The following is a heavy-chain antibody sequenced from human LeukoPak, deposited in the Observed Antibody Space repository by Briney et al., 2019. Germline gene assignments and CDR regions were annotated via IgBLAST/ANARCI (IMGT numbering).Heavy chain of an antibody. CDR3: ARVGELYDDSTPGTLPRIHNTFDY. D-gene: IGHD1-26*01. V-gene: IGHV3-30*03. Sequence: GGSLRLSCAASGFTFSSYGMHWVRQAPGKGLEWVAVISYDGSNKYCADSVKGRFTISRDNSKNTLYLQMNSLRAEDTAVYYCARVGELYDDSTPGTLPRIHNTFDYWGQGTLVTVSS. CDR2: ISYDGSNK. CDR1: GFTFSSYG. J-gene: IGHJ4*02.